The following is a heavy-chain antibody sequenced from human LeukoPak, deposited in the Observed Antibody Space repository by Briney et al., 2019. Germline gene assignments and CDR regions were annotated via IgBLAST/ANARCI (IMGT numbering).Heavy chain of an antibody. CDR1: GYTFTGYY. J-gene: IGHJ4*02. D-gene: IGHD3-10*01. Sequence: GASVKVSCKASGYTFTGYYMHWVRQAPGQGLEWMGWINPNSGGTNYAQKFQGRVTMTRDTSISTAYMELSRLRSDDTAVYYCARDAYTMVRGYHNPPGYWGQGTLVTVFS. CDR3: ARDAYTMVRGYHNPPGY. CDR2: INPNSGGT. V-gene: IGHV1-2*02.